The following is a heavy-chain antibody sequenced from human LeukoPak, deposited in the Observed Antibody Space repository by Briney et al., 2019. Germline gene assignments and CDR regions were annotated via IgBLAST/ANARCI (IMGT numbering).Heavy chain of an antibody. CDR2: IYYSGST. CDR3: ARVSNGGNWIGGYYYGMDV. V-gene: IGHV4-59*08. D-gene: IGHD2-21*01. CDR1: GGSISSYY. J-gene: IGHJ6*02. Sequence: SETLSLTCTVSGGSISSYYWSWIRQPPGKGLEWIGYIYYSGSTNYNPSLESRVTISVDTSKNQFSLKLSSVTAADTAVYYCARVSNGGNWIGGYYYGMDVWGQGTTVTVSS.